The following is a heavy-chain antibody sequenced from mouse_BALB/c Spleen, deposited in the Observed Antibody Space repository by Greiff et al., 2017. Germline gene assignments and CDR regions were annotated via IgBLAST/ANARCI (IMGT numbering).Heavy chain of an antibody. CDR1: GYAFTSYN. D-gene: IGHD1-1*01. J-gene: IGHJ2*01. CDR3: ARRITTVVGVDY. Sequence: EVKLMESGPELVKPGASVKVSCKASGYAFTSYNMYWVKQSHGKSLEWIGYIDPYNGGTSYNQKFKGKATLTVDKSSSTAYMHLNSLTSEDSAVYYCARRITTVVGVDYWGQGTTLTVSS. CDR2: IDPYNGGT. V-gene: IGHV1S135*01.